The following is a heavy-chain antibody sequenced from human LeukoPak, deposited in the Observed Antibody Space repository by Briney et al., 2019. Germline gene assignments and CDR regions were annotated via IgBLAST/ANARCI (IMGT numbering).Heavy chain of an antibody. D-gene: IGHD3-3*01. V-gene: IGHV3-30-3*01. Sequence: GGPLRLSCAASGFTFSSYAMHWVRQAPGKGLEWVAVISYDGSNKYYADSVKGRFTISRDNSKNTLYLQMNSLRAEDTAVYYCARDRDTPDFGIFDYWGQGTLVTVSS. CDR2: ISYDGSNK. J-gene: IGHJ4*02. CDR3: ARDRDTPDFGIFDY. CDR1: GFTFSSYA.